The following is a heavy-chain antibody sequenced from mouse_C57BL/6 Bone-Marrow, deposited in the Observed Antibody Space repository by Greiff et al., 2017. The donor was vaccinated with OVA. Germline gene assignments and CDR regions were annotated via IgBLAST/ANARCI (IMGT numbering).Heavy chain of an antibody. V-gene: IGHV1-61*01. CDR1: GYTFTSYW. Sequence: QVQLQQPGAELVRPGSSVKLSCKASGYTFTSYWMDWVKQRPGQGLEWIGNIYPSDSETHYNQKFKDKATLTVDKSSSTAYMQLSSLTSEDSAVYYCARSYYGSRTWFAYWGQGTLVTVSA. CDR2: IYPSDSET. D-gene: IGHD1-1*01. J-gene: IGHJ3*01. CDR3: ARSYYGSRTWFAY.